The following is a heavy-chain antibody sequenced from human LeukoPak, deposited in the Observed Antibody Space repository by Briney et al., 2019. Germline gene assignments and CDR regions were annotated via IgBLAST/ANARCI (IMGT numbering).Heavy chain of an antibody. Sequence: PGGSLRLSCAASGFTFSSYSMNWVRQAPGKGLDWVSYISSSSSTIYYADSVKGRFTISRDNAKNSLYLQMNSLRAEDTGVYYCARDRYTAMAMLDYWGQGTLVTVSS. J-gene: IGHJ4*02. D-gene: IGHD5-18*01. CDR3: ARDRYTAMAMLDY. V-gene: IGHV3-48*01. CDR1: GFTFSSYS. CDR2: ISSSSSTI.